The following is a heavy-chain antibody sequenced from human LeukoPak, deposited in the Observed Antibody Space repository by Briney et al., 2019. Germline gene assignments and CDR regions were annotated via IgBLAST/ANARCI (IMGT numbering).Heavy chain of an antibody. CDR1: GFTFSSYG. J-gene: IGHJ4*02. CDR2: ITTNGGST. CDR3: AKTSGGNY. D-gene: IGHD2-15*01. Sequence: GGSLRHSCAASGFTFSSYGMSWVRQAPGKGLEWVSGITTNGGSTYYSDSVKDRLTISRDNSKNTLYLQMNSLRVEDTAVYFCAKTSGGNYWGQGTLVTVSS. V-gene: IGHV3-23*01.